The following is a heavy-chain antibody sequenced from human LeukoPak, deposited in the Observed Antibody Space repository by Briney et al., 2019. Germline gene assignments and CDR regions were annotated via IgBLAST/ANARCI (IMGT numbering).Heavy chain of an antibody. CDR2: ISGDGSAT. CDR1: GFSNYA. D-gene: IGHD3-10*01. Sequence: PGRSLRLSCAASGFSNYAMAWVRQAPGKGLEWVSAISGDGSATYYGNSVKGRFTISRDSSKNTLYLQMNSLRAEDTAVFYCAKYWGSSYNYAPFDSWGQGTLVTVSS. J-gene: IGHJ4*02. V-gene: IGHV3-23*01. CDR3: AKYWGSSYNYAPFDS.